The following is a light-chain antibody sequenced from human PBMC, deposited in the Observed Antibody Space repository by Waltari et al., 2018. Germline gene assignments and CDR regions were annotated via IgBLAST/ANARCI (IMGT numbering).Light chain of an antibody. CDR3: QQYDDRPPFT. Sequence: DIQMTQSPSSLSASLGDRVTITCQASQDISVFLNWYQQKPGEAPNLLIYDASILQAGVPSRFSGGGSGTDFTLTISSLQPEDVATYYCQQYDDRPPFTFGPGTKVDLK. CDR1: QDISVF. J-gene: IGKJ3*01. CDR2: DAS. V-gene: IGKV1-33*01.